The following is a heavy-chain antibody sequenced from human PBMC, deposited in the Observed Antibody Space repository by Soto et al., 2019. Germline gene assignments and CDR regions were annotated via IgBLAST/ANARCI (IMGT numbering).Heavy chain of an antibody. V-gene: IGHV3-7*01. CDR1: GFTFSNYW. J-gene: IGHJ6*02. CDR2: IKSDGSEK. Sequence: EVQLVESGGGLVQPGGSLRLSCAASGFTFSNYWMTWVRQAPGKGLEWVANIKSDGSEKHYVDSVKGRFTISRDNAKNALDLQMKSRRAGDTAVYYCARGHYGMGVWGQGTTVTVSS. CDR3: ARGHYGMGV.